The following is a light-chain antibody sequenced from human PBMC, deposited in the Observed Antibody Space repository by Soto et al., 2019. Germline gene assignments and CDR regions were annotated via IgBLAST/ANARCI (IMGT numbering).Light chain of an antibody. Sequence: QSALTQPPSASGTPGQRVTISCSGSSASIGSNTVTWYQHLPGAAPKLLVYNNNQRPSGVPDRFSGSKSDTSASLAISGLQFEDEAVYYCAAWDDSLSGPVFGGGTKVTVL. CDR2: NNN. V-gene: IGLV1-44*01. J-gene: IGLJ3*02. CDR1: SASIGSNT. CDR3: AAWDDSLSGPV.